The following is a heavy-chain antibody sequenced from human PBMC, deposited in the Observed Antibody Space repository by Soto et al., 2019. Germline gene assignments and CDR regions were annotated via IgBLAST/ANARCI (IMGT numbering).Heavy chain of an antibody. Sequence: GAAVKVSCKASAGTLSSYAISWVRQAPGQGLEWMGGIIPIFGTANYAQKFQGRVTITADESTSTAYMELSSLRSEDTAVYYCEREGRHEYSSSSFDYWGQGTLVTVYS. CDR1: AGTLSSYA. D-gene: IGHD6-6*01. V-gene: IGHV1-69*13. J-gene: IGHJ4*02. CDR2: IIPIFGTA. CDR3: EREGRHEYSSSSFDY.